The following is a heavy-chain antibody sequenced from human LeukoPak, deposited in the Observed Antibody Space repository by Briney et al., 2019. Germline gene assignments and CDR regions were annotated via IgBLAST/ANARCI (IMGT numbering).Heavy chain of an antibody. D-gene: IGHD1-26*01. CDR3: VREWDHTRMTFDI. CDR1: GGTFSSYA. CDR2: IGTYNGNT. V-gene: IGHV1-18*01. J-gene: IGHJ3*02. Sequence: ASVKASCKASGGTFSSYAISWVRQAPGQGLEWMGWIGTYNGNTKYAQEFQGRVTMTTDTSTSTGYMELRNLRSDDTAVYFCVREWDHTRMTFDIWGQGTMVTVSS.